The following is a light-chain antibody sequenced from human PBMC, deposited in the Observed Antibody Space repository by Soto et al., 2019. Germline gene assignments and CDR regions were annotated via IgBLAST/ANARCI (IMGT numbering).Light chain of an antibody. Sequence: DIQMTQSPSTLSGSVGDRVTITCRASQTISSWLALYQQKPGKAPKLLIYKASTLQSGVQSRFGGSGSGTEFTLTISSLQPDDFATYYCQHYNSYSEAFGQGTKVDIK. V-gene: IGKV1-5*03. CDR2: KAS. J-gene: IGKJ1*01. CDR3: QHYNSYSEA. CDR1: QTISSW.